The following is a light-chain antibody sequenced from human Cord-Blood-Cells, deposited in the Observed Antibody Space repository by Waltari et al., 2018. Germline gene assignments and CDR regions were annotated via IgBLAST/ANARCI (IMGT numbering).Light chain of an antibody. J-gene: IGLJ3*02. V-gene: IGLV2-14*01. CDR3: SSYTSSSNWV. CDR2: DVS. CDR1: SSDVGGYNY. Sequence: QSALTQPASVSGSPGQSITISCTGTSSDVGGYNYVSWYQQHPGKAPKLMIYDVSNRPPGVSNRLSGSKSGNTASLTISGLQAEDEADYYCSSYTSSSNWVFGGGTKLTVL.